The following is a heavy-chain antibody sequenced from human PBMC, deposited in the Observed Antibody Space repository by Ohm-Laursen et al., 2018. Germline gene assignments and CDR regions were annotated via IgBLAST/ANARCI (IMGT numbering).Heavy chain of an antibody. D-gene: IGHD3-16*01. CDR2: ISGSGGRT. J-gene: IGHJ4*02. CDR3: ARGYGKLDY. V-gene: IGHV3-23*01. Sequence: SLRLSCSASGFTFSSYAMSWVRQAPGKGLEWVSTISGSGGRTYYADSVKGRFTISRDNSKNTLYLQMNSLRAEDTAVYYCARGYGKLDYWGQGTLVTVSS. CDR1: GFTFSSYA.